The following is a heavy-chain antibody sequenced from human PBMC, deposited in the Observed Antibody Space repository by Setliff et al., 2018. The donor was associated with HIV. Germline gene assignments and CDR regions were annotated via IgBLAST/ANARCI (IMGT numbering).Heavy chain of an antibody. V-gene: IGHV3-23*01. CDR3: AKTPLY. CDR2: ISCTGADT. Sequence: PGGSLRLSCAASGFTFSNQAMTWVRQAPGKGLEWVSSISCTGADTYYADSVKGRFAISRDNSKNKLYLQMNSLRAEDTAVYYCAKTPLYWGQGTLVTVSS. CDR1: GFTFSNQA. J-gene: IGHJ4*02.